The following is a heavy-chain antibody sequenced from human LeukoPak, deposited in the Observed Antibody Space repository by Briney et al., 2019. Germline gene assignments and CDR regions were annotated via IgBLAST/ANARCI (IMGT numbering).Heavy chain of an antibody. V-gene: IGHV4-34*01. J-gene: IGHJ4*02. CDR2: INHSGST. CDR1: GGSFSGYY. CDR3: ASEALYSSSIDDY. D-gene: IGHD6-6*01. Sequence: PSETLSLTCAVYGGSFSGYYWIWIRQPPGRGLEWIGEINHSGSTNYNPSLKSRVTISVDTSKNQFSLKLSPVTAADTAVYYCASEALYSSSIDDYWGQGTLVSVSS.